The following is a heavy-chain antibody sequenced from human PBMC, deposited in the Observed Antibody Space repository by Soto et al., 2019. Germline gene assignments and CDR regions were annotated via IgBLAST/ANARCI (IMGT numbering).Heavy chain of an antibody. CDR2: IKEDGSEK. D-gene: IGHD3-10*01. V-gene: IGHV3-7*01. Sequence: GGSLRLSCAASGFTFSSYWMSWVCQAPGKGLEWVANIKEDGSEKNYVDSVKGQFTISRDNAKNSLYLQMNSLRAEDTAVYYCARERYYYGSGDYWGQGTLVTVSS. CDR3: ARERYYYGSGDY. CDR1: GFTFSSYW. J-gene: IGHJ4*02.